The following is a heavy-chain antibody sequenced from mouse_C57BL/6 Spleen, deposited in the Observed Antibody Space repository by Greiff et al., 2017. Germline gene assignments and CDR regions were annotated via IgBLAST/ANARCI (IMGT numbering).Heavy chain of an antibody. V-gene: IGHV1-69*01. CDR2: IDPSDSYT. J-gene: IGHJ2*01. CDR1: GYTFTSYW. Sequence: QVQLQQPGAELVMPGASVKLSCKASGYTFTSYWMHWVKQRPGQGLEWIGEIDPSDSYTNYNQKFKGKSTLTVDKSSSTAYMQLSSLTSEDSAVYYSAREGGANFDYWGQGTTLTVSS. CDR3: AREGGANFDY.